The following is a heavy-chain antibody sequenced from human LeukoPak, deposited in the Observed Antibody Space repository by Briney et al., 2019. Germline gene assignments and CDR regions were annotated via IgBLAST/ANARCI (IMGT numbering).Heavy chain of an antibody. CDR1: GFTFSSYW. D-gene: IGHD3-3*01. V-gene: IGHV3-74*01. CDR2: INSDGSST. J-gene: IGHJ4*02. CDR3: ARGGYTIFGVEDFDY. Sequence: GGSLRLSCAASGFTFSSYWMSWVRQAPGKGLVWVSRINSDGSSTSYADSVKGRFTISRDNAKNTLYLQMNSLRAEDTAVYYCARGGYTIFGVEDFDYWGQGTLVTVSS.